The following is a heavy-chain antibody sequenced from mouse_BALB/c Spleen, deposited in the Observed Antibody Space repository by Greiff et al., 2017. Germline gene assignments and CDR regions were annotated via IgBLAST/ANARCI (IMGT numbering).Heavy chain of an antibody. D-gene: IGHD2-14*01. CDR1: GYTFTSYW. J-gene: IGHJ3*01. Sequence: QVQLKESGAELAKPGASVKMSCKASGYTFTSYWMHWVKQRPGQGLEWIGYINPSTGYTEYNQKFKDKATLTADKSSSTAYMQLSSLTSEDSAVYYCARGYRYDDGFAYWGQGTLVTVSA. CDR3: ARGYRYDDGFAY. CDR2: INPSTGYT. V-gene: IGHV1-7*01.